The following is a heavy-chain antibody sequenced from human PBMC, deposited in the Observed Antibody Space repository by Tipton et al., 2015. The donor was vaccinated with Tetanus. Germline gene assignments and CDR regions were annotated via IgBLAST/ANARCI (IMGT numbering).Heavy chain of an antibody. J-gene: IGHJ4*02. D-gene: IGHD6-19*01. CDR1: GFTFSSYG. Sequence: QLVQSGGGVVQPGRSLRLSCAASGFTFSSYGMHWVRQAPGKGLEWVAVIWYDGSNKYYADSVKGRFTISRDNSKNTLYLQMNSLRAEDTAVYYCARDSSMAVADPILWYWGQGTLVTVSS. CDR2: IWYDGSNK. CDR3: ARDSSMAVADPILWY. V-gene: IGHV3-33*08.